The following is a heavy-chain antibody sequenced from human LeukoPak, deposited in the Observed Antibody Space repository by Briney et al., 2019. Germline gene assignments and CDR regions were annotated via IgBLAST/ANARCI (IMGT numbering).Heavy chain of an antibody. CDR3: AREFGSSWYGANWFDP. CDR1: GFTFDDYA. V-gene: IGHV3-9*01. Sequence: PGRSLRLSCAASGFTFDDYAMHWVRQAPGKGLEWVSGIAWNTGNTGYADSVKGRFTISRDNSKNTLYLQMNSLRAEDTAVYYCAREFGSSWYGANWFDPWGQGTLVTVSS. D-gene: IGHD6-13*01. CDR2: IAWNTGNT. J-gene: IGHJ5*02.